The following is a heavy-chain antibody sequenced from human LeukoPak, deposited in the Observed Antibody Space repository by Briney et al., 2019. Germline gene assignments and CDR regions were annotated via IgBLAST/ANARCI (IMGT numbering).Heavy chain of an antibody. CDR1: GYTFTGYY. Sequence: ASVKVSCKASGYTFTGYYMHWVRQAPGQGPEWMGIINPSGGGTNYAQKFQGRVTMTRDTSTSTVYMELSSLRSDDTAVYYCARDRIRIRSSSWYVGAGYWGQGTLVTVSS. D-gene: IGHD6-13*01. CDR2: INPSGGGT. CDR3: ARDRIRIRSSSWYVGAGY. V-gene: IGHV1-46*01. J-gene: IGHJ4*02.